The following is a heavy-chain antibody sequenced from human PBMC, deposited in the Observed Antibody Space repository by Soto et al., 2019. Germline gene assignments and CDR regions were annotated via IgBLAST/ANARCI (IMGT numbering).Heavy chain of an antibody. CDR3: VRTSLVVAAATREDY. J-gene: IGHJ4*02. V-gene: IGHV3-74*01. D-gene: IGHD2-15*01. CDR1: GFTFSSYT. Sequence: GGSLRLSCAACGFTFSSYTMHWVRQAPGKGLEWVSRINSDGSSTSYADSVKGRFTISRDNAKNTLYLQMNSLRAEDTAVYYCVRTSLVVAAATREDYWGQGTLVTVSS. CDR2: INSDGSST.